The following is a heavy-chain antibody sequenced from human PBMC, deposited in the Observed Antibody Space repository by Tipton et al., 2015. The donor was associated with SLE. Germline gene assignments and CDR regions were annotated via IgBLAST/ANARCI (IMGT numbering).Heavy chain of an antibody. CDR3: ARTAWNDDVPWVDP. CDR2: ISPGAKTT. Sequence: GSLRLSCEASGFTFSHYEMSWVRQAPGKGLEWVSHISPGAKTTYYVDSVKGRFTISRDNGKSFVYLQMNSLRVEDTAIYYCARTAWNDDVPWVDPWGQGTLVTVSS. J-gene: IGHJ5*02. CDR1: GFTFSHYE. V-gene: IGHV3-48*03. D-gene: IGHD1-1*01.